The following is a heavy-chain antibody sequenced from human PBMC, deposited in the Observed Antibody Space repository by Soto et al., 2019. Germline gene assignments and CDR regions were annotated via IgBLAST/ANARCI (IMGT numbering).Heavy chain of an antibody. Sequence: ASVKVSCKATGYTFTDYYMHWVRQALGQGLQWMGWINPHSGGTNYAQKIQGRVTMTRDTSISTAYMELSRLRSDDTAVYHCATVLRGDTFDIWGQGTMVTVSS. V-gene: IGHV1-2*02. J-gene: IGHJ3*02. D-gene: IGHD3-3*01. CDR2: INPHSGGT. CDR1: GYTFTDYY. CDR3: ATVLRGDTFDI.